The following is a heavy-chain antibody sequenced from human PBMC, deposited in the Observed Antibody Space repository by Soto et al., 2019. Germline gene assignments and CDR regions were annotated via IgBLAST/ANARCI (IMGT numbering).Heavy chain of an antibody. V-gene: IGHV3-48*02. CDR3: ARVYYYDSSALFDP. CDR2: ITSSSSTL. J-gene: IGHJ5*02. CDR1: GFTFSSYS. D-gene: IGHD3-22*01. Sequence: GGSLRLSCAASGFTFSSYSMSWVRQAPGKGLEWVSYITSSSSTLYYADSVEGRFTISRDNAKNSLYLQMNSLRDEDTAVYYCARVYYYDSSALFDPWGQGTLVTVSS.